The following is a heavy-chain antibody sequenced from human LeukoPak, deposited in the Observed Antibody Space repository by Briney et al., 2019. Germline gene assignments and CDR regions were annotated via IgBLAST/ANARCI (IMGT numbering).Heavy chain of an antibody. Sequence: GRSLRLSCEASGFTFDDYAMHWVRQAPGKGLEWVSSISWDSGSRVYADSVKGRFTISRDNAKNSLYLQMNSLTSEDTALYYCAKYRAMIVVALDYWGQGTLVTVSS. CDR2: ISWDSGSR. J-gene: IGHJ4*02. D-gene: IGHD3-22*01. V-gene: IGHV3-9*01. CDR1: GFTFDDYA. CDR3: AKYRAMIVVALDY.